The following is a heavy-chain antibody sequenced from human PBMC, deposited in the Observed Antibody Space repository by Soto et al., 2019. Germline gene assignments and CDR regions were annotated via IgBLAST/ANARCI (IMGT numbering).Heavy chain of an antibody. CDR2: IIDSGGST. V-gene: IGHV3-23*01. CDR1: GFTFSSCA. Sequence: GGSLRLSCAASGFTFSSCAMGCVRKAPGKGLEWVSDIIDSGGSTYYADSVKGRFTISRDNSKSTLYLQMNSLRAEDTALYYCAKGRSYYYYYSVDVWGQGTTVTVSS. CDR3: AKGRSYYYYYSVDV. J-gene: IGHJ6*02.